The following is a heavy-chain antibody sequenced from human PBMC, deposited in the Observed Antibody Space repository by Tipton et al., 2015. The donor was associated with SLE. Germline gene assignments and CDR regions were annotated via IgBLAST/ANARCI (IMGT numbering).Heavy chain of an antibody. CDR3: ARGGVGGYDYFDF. V-gene: IGHV4-34*09. CDR2: INHSGTT. D-gene: IGHD5-12*01. Sequence: TLSLTCAVYGGSSSGYYWSWIRQPPGKGLEWIGEINHSGTTNYNPSLKSRVTISVDTSKNQFSLKLTSVTAADTAVYYCARGGVGGYDYFDFWGQGTLVTVSS. CDR1: GGSSSGYY. J-gene: IGHJ4*02.